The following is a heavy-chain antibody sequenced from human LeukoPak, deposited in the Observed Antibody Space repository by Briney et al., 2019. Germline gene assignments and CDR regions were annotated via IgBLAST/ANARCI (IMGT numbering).Heavy chain of an antibody. D-gene: IGHD3-16*01. CDR3: ARNRGGDCVSSKCYTWDPHNWFDP. V-gene: IGHV3-11*01. J-gene: IGHJ5*02. CDR2: ISSRVDTT. CDR1: GFTFSDYY. Sequence: GGSLRLSCAASGFTFSDYYMTWFRQAPGKGLEWISYISSRVDTTFYADSVKGRFTIYRDNAKNSLYLQMNSLRVEDTALYYCARNRGGDCVSSKCYTWDPHNWFDPWGQGTLVTVSS.